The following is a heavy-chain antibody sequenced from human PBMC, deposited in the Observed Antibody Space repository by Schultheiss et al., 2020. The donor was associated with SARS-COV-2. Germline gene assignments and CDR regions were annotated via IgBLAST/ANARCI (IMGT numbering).Heavy chain of an antibody. CDR2: INHSGST. V-gene: IGHV4-34*01. Sequence: SETLSLTCAVYGGSFSGYYWSWIRQPPGKGLEWIGEINHSGSTNYNPSLKSRVTISVDTSKNQFSLKLSSVTAADTAVYYCARARHDQQGSNGFDIWGQGTMVTVSS. CDR3: ARARHDQQGSNGFDI. J-gene: IGHJ3*02. CDR1: GGSFSGYY. D-gene: IGHD1/OR15-1a*01.